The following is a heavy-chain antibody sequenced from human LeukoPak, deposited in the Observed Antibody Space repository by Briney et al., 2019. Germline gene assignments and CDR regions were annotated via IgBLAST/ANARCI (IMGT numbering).Heavy chain of an antibody. V-gene: IGHV3-49*04. CDR1: GFTFGDYA. CDR2: IRSKAYGGTT. CDR3: TRAAAKLNWFDP. Sequence: GGSLRLPCTASGFTFGDYAMSWVRQAPGKGLEWVGFIRSKAYGGTTEYAASVKGRFTISRDDSKSIAYLQMNSPKTEDTAVYYCTRAAAKLNWFDPWGQGTLVTVSS. J-gene: IGHJ5*02. D-gene: IGHD2-2*01.